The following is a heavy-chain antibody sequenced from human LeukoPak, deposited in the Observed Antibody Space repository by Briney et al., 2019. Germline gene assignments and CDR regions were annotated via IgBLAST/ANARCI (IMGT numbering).Heavy chain of an antibody. Sequence: SQTLSLTCAISGDSVSINRVTWNWIRQSPSRGLEWLGRTYYRSEWKNDSEESVKGRITNNPDTSKHQFSLQLQSVTPEDTAVYYCARVRSGICESWGQGTLVTVSS. V-gene: IGHV6-1*01. CDR2: TYYRSEWKN. CDR1: GDSVSINRVT. CDR3: ARVRSGICES. D-gene: IGHD1-14*01. J-gene: IGHJ5*02.